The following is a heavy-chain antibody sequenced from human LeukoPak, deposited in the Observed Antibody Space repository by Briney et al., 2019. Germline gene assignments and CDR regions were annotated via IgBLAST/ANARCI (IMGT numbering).Heavy chain of an antibody. CDR1: GGSISSGGYY. CDR3: ARERKAARYFDY. V-gene: IGHV4-30-2*01. J-gene: IGHJ4*02. Sequence: SETLSLTCTVSGGSISSGGYYWSWIRQPPGKGLEWIGYIYHSGSTYYNPSLKSRVTISVDRSKNQFSLKLSSVTAADTAVYYCARERKAARYFDYWGQGTLVTVSS. CDR2: IYHSGST. D-gene: IGHD6-13*01.